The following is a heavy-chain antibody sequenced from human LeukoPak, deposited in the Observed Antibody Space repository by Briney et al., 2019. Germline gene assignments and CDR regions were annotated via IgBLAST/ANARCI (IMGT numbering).Heavy chain of an antibody. CDR2: IIPIFGTA. J-gene: IGHJ4*02. D-gene: IGHD4-17*01. V-gene: IGHV1-69*13. Sequence: SVKVSCKASGGTFSSYAISWVRQAPGQGLEWMGGIIPIFGTANYAQKFQGRVTITADESTSTAYIELSSLRSEDTAVYYCARQGDYGDHLHYWGQGTLVTVSS. CDR1: GGTFSSYA. CDR3: ARQGDYGDHLHY.